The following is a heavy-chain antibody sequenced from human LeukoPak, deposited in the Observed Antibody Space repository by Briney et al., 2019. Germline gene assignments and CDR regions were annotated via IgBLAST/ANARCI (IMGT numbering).Heavy chain of an antibody. D-gene: IGHD6-6*01. CDR1: GGSISSGAYW. Sequence: KPSETLSLTCTVAGGSISSGAYWWTWIRQDPVKGLEWIGYIYYSGSTYYNPSLRSRVNISVDTSKNQFSLKLSSVTAADTAVYYCARGHSTSSSYFCNGMDVWGQGTTVTVSS. J-gene: IGHJ6*02. V-gene: IGHV4-31*03. CDR2: IYYSGST. CDR3: ARGHSTSSSYFCNGMDV.